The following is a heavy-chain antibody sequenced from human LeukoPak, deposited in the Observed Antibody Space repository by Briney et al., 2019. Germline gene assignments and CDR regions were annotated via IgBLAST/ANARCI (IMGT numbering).Heavy chain of an antibody. Sequence: SETLSLTCTVSGDSISSYYWTWIRQPPGKGLEWIGYIYYSGSTNYNPSLKSRVTMSVDTSKNQFSLKLNSVTAADTAVYYCARATRPSWFDPWGQGTLVTVSS. J-gene: IGHJ5*02. CDR3: ARATRPSWFDP. CDR1: GDSISSYY. V-gene: IGHV4-59*01. CDR2: IYYSGST.